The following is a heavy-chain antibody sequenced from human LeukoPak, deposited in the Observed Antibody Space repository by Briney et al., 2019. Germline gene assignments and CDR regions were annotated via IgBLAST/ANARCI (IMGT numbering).Heavy chain of an antibody. Sequence: GGSLRLSCAASGFTFGDYGMSWVRQAPGKGLEWVSGINWNGGSTGYADSVKGRFTISRDNAKNSLYLQMNSLRAEDTALYYCARGGVSSSWYSDAFDIWGQGTMVTVSS. J-gene: IGHJ3*02. CDR2: INWNGGST. CDR3: ARGGVSSSWYSDAFDI. V-gene: IGHV3-20*04. D-gene: IGHD6-13*01. CDR1: GFTFGDYG.